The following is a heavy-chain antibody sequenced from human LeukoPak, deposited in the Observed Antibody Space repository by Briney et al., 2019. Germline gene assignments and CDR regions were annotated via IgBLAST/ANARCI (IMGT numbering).Heavy chain of an antibody. CDR3: ARVGGSLDYFQH. CDR2: IYHSGST. V-gene: IGHV4-38-2*01. Sequence: SETLSLTCAVSGYSISSGYYWGWIRQPPGKGLEWIGNIYHSGSTYYNPSLKSRVTISVDTSKNQFSPKLISVTAADTAVYYCARVGGSLDYFQHWGQGTLVTVSS. CDR1: GYSISSGYY. D-gene: IGHD2-15*01. J-gene: IGHJ1*01.